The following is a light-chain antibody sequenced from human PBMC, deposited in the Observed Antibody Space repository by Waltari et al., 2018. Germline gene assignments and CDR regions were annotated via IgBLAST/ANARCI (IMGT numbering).Light chain of an antibody. V-gene: IGLV2-14*03. CDR2: DVS. J-gene: IGLJ1*01. Sequence: QSALTQPASVSGSPGQSITLSCTGTSSDVGGYNYVSWYQHHPGKAPQLMIFDVSSRPSGVSNRFSGSKSGNTASLTISGLQAEDEADYYCSSYTSSTTYVFGAGTKVTVL. CDR3: SSYTSSTTYV. CDR1: SSDVGGYNY.